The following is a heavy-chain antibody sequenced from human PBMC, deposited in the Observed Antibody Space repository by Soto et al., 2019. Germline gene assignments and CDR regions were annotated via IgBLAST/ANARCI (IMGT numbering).Heavy chain of an antibody. J-gene: IGHJ5*02. D-gene: IGHD3-3*01. CDR1: GGSFSGYY. Sequence: SETLSLTCAVYGGSFSGYYWSWIRQPPGKGLEWIGEINHSGSTNYNPSLKSRVTISVDTSKNQFSLKLSSVTAADTAVYYCARGRYYDFWSGYYTNWFVPWGQGTLVTVSS. CDR3: ARGRYYDFWSGYYTNWFVP. CDR2: INHSGST. V-gene: IGHV4-34*01.